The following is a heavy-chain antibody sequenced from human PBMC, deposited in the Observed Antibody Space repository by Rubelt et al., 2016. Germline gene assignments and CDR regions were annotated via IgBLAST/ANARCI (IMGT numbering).Heavy chain of an antibody. CDR3: ASDRRSSWYYY. J-gene: IGHJ4*02. V-gene: IGHV4-39*07. CDR2: SFFGGTT. CDR1: GGSIASSSFY. D-gene: IGHD6-13*01. Sequence: QLQLQESGPGLVKPSETLSLTCTVSGGSIASSSFYWAWIRQPPGKGLEWIGTSFFGGTTYYNPSLKNRLTILVDTSKNQFSLNLNSVTAADTAVYYCASDRRSSWYYYWGQGTLVTVFS.